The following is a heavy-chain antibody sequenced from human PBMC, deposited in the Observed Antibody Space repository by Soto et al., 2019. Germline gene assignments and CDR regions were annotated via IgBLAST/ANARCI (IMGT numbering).Heavy chain of an antibody. CDR2: IKSDGSST. CDR1: GFTFSSYW. CDR3: ARENYWSLR. V-gene: IGHV3-74*01. J-gene: IGHJ4*02. D-gene: IGHD1-7*01. Sequence: GGSLRLSCAASGFTFSSYWMHWVRQAPGKGLVWVSRIKSDGSSTDYADSVKGRFTVSRDNAKNTLYLQMNSLRAEDTAVYYCARENYWSLRWGQGNQITVAS.